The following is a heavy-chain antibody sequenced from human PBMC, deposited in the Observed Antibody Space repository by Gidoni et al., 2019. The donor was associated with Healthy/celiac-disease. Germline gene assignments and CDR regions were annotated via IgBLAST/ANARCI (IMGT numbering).Heavy chain of an antibody. D-gene: IGHD5-12*01. J-gene: IGHJ6*03. CDR1: GFTFSSYG. CDR2: ISYDGSNK. CDR3: AKDLLVATIPYYYYYMDV. V-gene: IGHV3-30*18. Sequence: QVQLVEAGGGVVQPGRSLRLSCAASGFTFSSYGMHWVRQAPGKGLEWVAVISYDGSNKYYADSVKGRFTISRDNSKNTLYLQMNSLRAEDTAVYYCAKDLLVATIPYYYYYMDVWGKGTTVTVSS.